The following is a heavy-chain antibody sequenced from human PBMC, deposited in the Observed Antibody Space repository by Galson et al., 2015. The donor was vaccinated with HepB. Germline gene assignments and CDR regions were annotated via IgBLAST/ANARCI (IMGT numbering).Heavy chain of an antibody. D-gene: IGHD3-10*01. CDR1: GYTFTSYG. V-gene: IGHV1-18*01. Sequence: SVKVSCKASGYTFTSYGISWVRQAPGQGLEWMGWISAYNGNTNYAQKLQGRVTMTTDTSTSTAYMELRSLRSDDTAVYYCARDLRFGESPYWYYYGMDVWGQGTTVTVSS. J-gene: IGHJ6*02. CDR2: ISAYNGNT. CDR3: ARDLRFGESPYWYYYGMDV.